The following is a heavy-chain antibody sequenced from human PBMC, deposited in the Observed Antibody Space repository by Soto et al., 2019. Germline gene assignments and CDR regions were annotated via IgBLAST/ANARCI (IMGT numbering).Heavy chain of an antibody. V-gene: IGHV3-21*01. CDR3: ARDPTAVTSRFDP. CDR2: ISSSSSHI. D-gene: IGHD4-4*01. CDR1: GFSFSSYS. J-gene: IGHJ5*02. Sequence: GGSLRLSCAASGFSFSSYSMNWVRQAPGKGLEWVSSISSSSSHIYYADSVKGRFTISRDNAKNSLYLQMNSLRAEDTAVYYCARDPTAVTSRFDPWGQGTLVTVSS.